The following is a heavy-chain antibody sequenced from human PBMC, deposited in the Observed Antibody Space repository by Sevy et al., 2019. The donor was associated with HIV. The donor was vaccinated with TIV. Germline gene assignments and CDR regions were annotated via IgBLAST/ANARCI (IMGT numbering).Heavy chain of an antibody. CDR1: GDSVSSDDYY. CDR3: ARLSAVSRSYNFDY. Sequence: SETLSLTCTVSGDSVSSDDYYWSWTRQPPGKGLEWIGYMFYRWSTNYYPSLKSRVTISVDTSKNQFSLKLNSVTAADTAVYYCARLSAVSRSYNFDYWGQGTLVTVSS. CDR2: MFYRWST. D-gene: IGHD4-4*01. V-gene: IGHV4-61*08. J-gene: IGHJ4*02.